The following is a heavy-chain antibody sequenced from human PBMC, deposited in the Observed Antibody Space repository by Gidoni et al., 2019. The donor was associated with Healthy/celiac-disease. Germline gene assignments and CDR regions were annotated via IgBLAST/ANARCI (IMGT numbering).Heavy chain of an antibody. CDR2: INPSGGST. D-gene: IGHD4-4*01. Sequence: QVQLVQSGAEVKKPGASVKVSCKASGYTFTSYYMPWVRQAPGQGLEWMGIINPSGGSTSYAQKFQGRVTMTRDTSTSTVYMELSSLRSEDTAVYYCARDGALTTVTSSWYFDLWGRGTLVTVSS. J-gene: IGHJ2*01. V-gene: IGHV1-46*01. CDR1: GYTFTSYY. CDR3: ARDGALTTVTSSWYFDL.